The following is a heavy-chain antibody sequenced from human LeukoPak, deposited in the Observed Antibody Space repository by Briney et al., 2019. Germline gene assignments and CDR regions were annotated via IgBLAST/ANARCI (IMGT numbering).Heavy chain of an antibody. D-gene: IGHD3-22*01. V-gene: IGHV4-34*01. CDR1: IDSFSNYH. Sequence: SETLSLTCAVYIDSFSNYHWNWIRQTPAKGMEWIGEVNKSGGTNISPSLRSRVILSVDTSKNQFSLKLISVTVADTAIYYCARYKRSSGYYHNWFDPWGHGILVTVSS. J-gene: IGHJ5*02. CDR2: VNKSGGT. CDR3: ARYKRSSGYYHNWFDP.